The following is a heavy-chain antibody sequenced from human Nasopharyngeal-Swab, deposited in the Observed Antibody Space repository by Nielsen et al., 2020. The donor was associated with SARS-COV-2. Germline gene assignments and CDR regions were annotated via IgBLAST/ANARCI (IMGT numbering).Heavy chain of an antibody. CDR1: GFTFSSYA. CDR2: ISYDGSNK. V-gene: IGHV3-30-3*01. CDR3: ARDPDYGDFPGIDY. Sequence: GESLKISCAASGFTFSSYAMHWVRQAPGKGLEWVAVISYDGSNKYYADSVKGRFTISRDNSKNTLYLQMNSLRAEDTAVHYCARDPDYGDFPGIDYWGQGTLVTVSS. J-gene: IGHJ4*02. D-gene: IGHD4-17*01.